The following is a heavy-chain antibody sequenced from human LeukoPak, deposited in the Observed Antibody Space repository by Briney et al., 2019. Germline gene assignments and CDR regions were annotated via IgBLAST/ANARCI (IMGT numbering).Heavy chain of an antibody. V-gene: IGHV1-18*01. J-gene: IGHJ4*02. CDR3: ARDLGIAAAGDY. CDR1: GYTFTSYG. D-gene: IGHD6-13*01. Sequence: GASVKVSCKASGYTFTSYGISWVRQAPGQGLEWMGWISAYNGNTNYAQKLQGRVTMTRDTSISTAYMELSRLRSDDTAVYYCARDLGIAAAGDYWGQGTLVTVSS. CDR2: ISAYNGNT.